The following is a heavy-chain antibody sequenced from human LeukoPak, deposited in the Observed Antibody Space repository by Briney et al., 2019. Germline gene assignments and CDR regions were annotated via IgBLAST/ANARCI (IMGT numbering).Heavy chain of an antibody. CDR3: VRNWKLDS. J-gene: IGHJ4*02. CDR1: GFTFGDYA. Sequence: GGSLRLSCAASGFTFGDYAMHWGRQAPGRGLEWVSGSSWNSGSIGYADSVKGRFTISRDNTKNSLFLQTNSLTAEDTALYHCVRNWKLDSWGQGTLVTVSS. CDR2: SSWNSGSI. V-gene: IGHV3-9*01. D-gene: IGHD1-1*01.